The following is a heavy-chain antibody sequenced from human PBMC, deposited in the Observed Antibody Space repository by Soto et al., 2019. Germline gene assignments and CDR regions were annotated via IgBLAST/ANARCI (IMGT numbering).Heavy chain of an antibody. D-gene: IGHD2-2*01. CDR2: IWYDGSNK. CDR3: ASQLGYCSSTSCYEMFAFDP. J-gene: IGHJ5*02. CDR1: GFTFSSYG. V-gene: IGHV3-33*01. Sequence: QVQLVESGGGVVQPGRSLRLSCAASGFTFSSYGMHWVRQAPGKGLEWVAVIWYDGSNKYYADSVKGRFTISRDNSKNTLYLQMNSLRAEDTAVYYCASQLGYCSSTSCYEMFAFDPWGQGTLVTVSS.